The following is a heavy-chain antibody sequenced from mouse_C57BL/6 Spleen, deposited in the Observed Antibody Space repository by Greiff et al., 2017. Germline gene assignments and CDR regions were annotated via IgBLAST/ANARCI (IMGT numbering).Heavy chain of an antibody. D-gene: IGHD1-1*01. CDR3: TRTDYYGSSDFDY. CDR1: GYTFTDYE. V-gene: IGHV1-15*01. CDR2: IDPETGGT. Sequence: QVQLQQSGAELVRPGASVTLSCKASGYTFTDYEMHWVKQTPVHGLEWIGAIDPETGGTAYNQKFKGKAILTADKSSSTAYMELRSLTSEDSAVYYCTRTDYYGSSDFDYWGQGTTLTVSS. J-gene: IGHJ2*01.